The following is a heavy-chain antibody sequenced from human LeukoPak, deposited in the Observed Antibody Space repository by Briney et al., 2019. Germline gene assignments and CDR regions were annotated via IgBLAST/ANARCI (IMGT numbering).Heavy chain of an antibody. CDR2: IYYSGNT. D-gene: IGHD3-9*01. V-gene: IGHV4-59*01. CDR1: GGSLSTYS. Sequence: SETLSLTCTVSGGSLSTYSWSWIRQPPGKGLEWIGYIYYSGNTNYNPSLNSRVTISVDTSNNQFPLKLSSVTAADTAVYYCARVRLVGYDILTGYYSFDYWGQGTLVTVSS. J-gene: IGHJ4*02. CDR3: ARVRLVGYDILTGYYSFDY.